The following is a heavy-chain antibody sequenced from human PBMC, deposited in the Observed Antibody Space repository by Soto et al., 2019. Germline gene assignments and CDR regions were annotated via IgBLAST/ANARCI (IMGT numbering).Heavy chain of an antibody. D-gene: IGHD3-3*01. CDR2: ISAYNGYT. V-gene: IGHV1-18*01. Sequence: QVQLVQSGAEVKKPGASVKVSCKASGYTFTSYGFSWVRQAPGQGLEWLGWISAYNGYTSYEQRFQGRLTMTTDTFTSTAYMELRSLKSNDTVVYDCARWRHYDTSGVIVGFDIWGQGTMVTVSS. CDR1: GYTFTSYG. CDR3: ARWRHYDTSGVIVGFDI. J-gene: IGHJ3*02.